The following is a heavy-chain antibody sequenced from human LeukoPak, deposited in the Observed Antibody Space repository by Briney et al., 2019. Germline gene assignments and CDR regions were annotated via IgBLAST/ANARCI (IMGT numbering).Heavy chain of an antibody. CDR2: IKQDGSEK. Sequence: GGSLRLSCAASGFTFSSYWMSWVRQAPGKGLEWVANIKQDGSEKYYVDSVKGRFTISRDNAKNSLYLQMNSLRAEDTAVYYCAREDLLLWFGESSYFDYWGQGTLVTVSS. D-gene: IGHD3-10*01. J-gene: IGHJ4*02. CDR1: GFTFSSYW. CDR3: AREDLLLWFGESSYFDY. V-gene: IGHV3-7*01.